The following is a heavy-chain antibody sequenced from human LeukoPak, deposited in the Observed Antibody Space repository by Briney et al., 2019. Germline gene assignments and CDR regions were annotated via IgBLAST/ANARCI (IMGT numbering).Heavy chain of an antibody. CDR3: ARGSRSAGVLTAIWFDP. D-gene: IGHD2-21*02. CDR1: GGSFSGYY. CDR2: INHSGST. J-gene: IGHJ5*02. V-gene: IGHV4-34*01. Sequence: SETLSLTCAVYGGSFSGYYWSWIRQPPGKGPEWIGEINHSGSTNYNPSLKSRVTISVDTSKNQFSLKLSSVTAADTAVYYCARGSRSAGVLTAIWFDPWGQGTLVTVSS.